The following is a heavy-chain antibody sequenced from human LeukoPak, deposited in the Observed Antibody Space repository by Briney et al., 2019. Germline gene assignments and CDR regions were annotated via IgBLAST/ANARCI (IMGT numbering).Heavy chain of an antibody. V-gene: IGHV3-66*01. CDR3: GRGSNWFDP. CDR2: IYSDGST. J-gene: IGHJ5*02. Sequence: HPGGSLRLSCAASGFTFSSYAMSWVRQAPGKGLEWVSVIYSDGSTYYAEFVKGRFTISRDNSKNTLYLQMNSLRAEDTAVYYCGRGSNWFDPWGQGTLVTVSS. CDR1: GFTFSSYA.